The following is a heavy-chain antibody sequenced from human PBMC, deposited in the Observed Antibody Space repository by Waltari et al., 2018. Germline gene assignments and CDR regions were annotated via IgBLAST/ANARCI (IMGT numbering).Heavy chain of an antibody. CDR2: IYHSGST. D-gene: IGHD1-1*01. Sequence: QVQLQESGPGLVKPSETLSLTCAVSGYSISRGYYWGWIRQPPGKGLEWIGSIYHSGSTYYNPSLKSRVTISVDTSKNQFSLKLSSVTAADTAVYYCARHQFPTDYGTSFDYWGQGTLVTVSS. V-gene: IGHV4-38-2*01. J-gene: IGHJ4*02. CDR1: GYSISRGYY. CDR3: ARHQFPTDYGTSFDY.